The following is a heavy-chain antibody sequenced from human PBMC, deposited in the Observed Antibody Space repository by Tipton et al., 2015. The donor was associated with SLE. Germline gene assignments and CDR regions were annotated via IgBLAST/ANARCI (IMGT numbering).Heavy chain of an antibody. CDR2: IRSDGSKK. CDR3: AKFIGDPDTDY. V-gene: IGHV3-30*02. J-gene: IGHJ4*02. CDR1: GFKFSDYS. Sequence: SLRLSCAASGFKFSDYSIHWVRQAPGKGLEWVAFIRSDGSKKYYADSVKGRFTISRDNFKNVLVLQMSNLRSEDTAVYYCAKFIGDPDTDYWGQGTLVSVSS. D-gene: IGHD3-10*01.